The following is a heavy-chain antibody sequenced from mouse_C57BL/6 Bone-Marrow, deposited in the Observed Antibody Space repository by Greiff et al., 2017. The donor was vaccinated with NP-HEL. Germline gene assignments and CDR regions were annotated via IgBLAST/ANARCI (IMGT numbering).Heavy chain of an antibody. CDR3: ARWGGY. CDR1: GYAFSSSW. V-gene: IGHV1-82*01. CDR2: IYPGDGDT. Sequence: LQESGPELVKPGASVKISCKASGYAFSSSWMNWVKQRPGKGLEWIGRIYPGDGDTNYNGKFKGKATLTADKSSSTAYMQLSSLTSEDSAVYFCARWGGYWGQGTTLTVSS. D-gene: IGHD1-1*02. J-gene: IGHJ2*01.